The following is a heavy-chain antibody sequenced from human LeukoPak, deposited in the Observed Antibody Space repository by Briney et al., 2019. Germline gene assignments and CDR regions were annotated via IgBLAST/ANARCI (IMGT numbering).Heavy chain of an antibody. J-gene: IGHJ4*02. Sequence: GESLKISCKGSGYSFSTYWIGWVRQMPGKGLEWMGSIYPGDSDTRYSPSFQGQVTISADKSISTAYLQWSSLKASDTAMYYCARELSSSVDYWGQGTLVTVSS. CDR1: GYSFSTYW. V-gene: IGHV5-51*01. D-gene: IGHD2-2*01. CDR3: ARELSSSVDY. CDR2: IYPGDSDT.